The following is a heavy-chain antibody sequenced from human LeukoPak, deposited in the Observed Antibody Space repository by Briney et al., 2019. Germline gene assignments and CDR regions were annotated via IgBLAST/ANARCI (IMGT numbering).Heavy chain of an antibody. CDR1: GDSVSSNSAA. J-gene: IGHJ6*02. Sequence: SQTLSLTCAISGDSVSSNSAAWNWIRQSPSRGLEWLGRTYYRSKWYNDYAVSVKSRITINPDTSKNQFSLQLNSVTPKDTAVYYCARDQAAAGNYYYYGMDVWGQGTTVTVSS. V-gene: IGHV6-1*01. CDR2: TYYRSKWYN. CDR3: ARDQAAAGNYYYYGMDV. D-gene: IGHD6-13*01.